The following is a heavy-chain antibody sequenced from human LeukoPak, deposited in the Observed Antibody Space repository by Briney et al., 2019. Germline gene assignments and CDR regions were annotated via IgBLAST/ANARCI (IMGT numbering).Heavy chain of an antibody. Sequence: ASVKVSCKASGYTFTGYYMHWVRQAPGQGLEWMGWINPNSGGTNYAQKFQGRVTMTRDTSISTAYMELSRLRSDDTAVYYCARDNKAIVVVVAATLADYWGQGTLVTVSS. CDR2: INPNSGGT. J-gene: IGHJ4*02. CDR1: GYTFTGYY. D-gene: IGHD2-15*01. V-gene: IGHV1-2*02. CDR3: ARDNKAIVVVVAATLADY.